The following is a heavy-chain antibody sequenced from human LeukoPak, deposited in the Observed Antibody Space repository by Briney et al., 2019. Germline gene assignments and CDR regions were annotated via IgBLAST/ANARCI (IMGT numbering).Heavy chain of an antibody. CDR1: GGAISSSSYY. J-gene: IGHJ4*02. D-gene: IGHD6-13*01. Sequence: SETLSLTCTVSGGAISSSSYYWSWIRQPPGKGLEWIGYIHYSGSTNYNPSLKSRVTLSVDTSKNQFSLKLSSVTAADTAVYYCARSPDSSSWYGVFDYWGQGTLVTVSS. CDR3: ARSPDSSSWYGVFDY. CDR2: IHYSGST. V-gene: IGHV4-61*01.